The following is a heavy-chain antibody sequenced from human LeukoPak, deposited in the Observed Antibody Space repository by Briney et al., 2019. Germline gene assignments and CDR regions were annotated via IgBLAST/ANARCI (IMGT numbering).Heavy chain of an antibody. J-gene: IGHJ5*02. CDR1: GFTFNNYI. D-gene: IGHD4-17*01. CDR2: ISGSGTTT. Sequence: GGSLRLSCAVSGFTFNNYIMTWVRQAPGKGLEWVSSISGSGTTTHYTDSVKGRFTISRDNSKNILYLEMSSLRAEDTAIYYCARDYGDSVWFDPWGQGTLVIVSS. CDR3: ARDYGDSVWFDP. V-gene: IGHV3-23*01.